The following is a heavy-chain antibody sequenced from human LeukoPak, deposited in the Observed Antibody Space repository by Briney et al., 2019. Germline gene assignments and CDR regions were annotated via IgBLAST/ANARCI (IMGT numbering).Heavy chain of an antibody. CDR3: ARAYDRSGYQSRGFDY. D-gene: IGHD3-22*01. Sequence: PSETLSLTCTVSGASMRNYNYYWNWIRQPAGPGLQWIGRTYTRGSPSYSPSLKSRATISIDTSSSRFSLRLNSVTAADTAVYFCARAYDRSGYQSRGFDYWGQGLLVSVSS. CDR1: GASMRNYNYY. CDR2: TYTRGSP. V-gene: IGHV4-61*02. J-gene: IGHJ4*02.